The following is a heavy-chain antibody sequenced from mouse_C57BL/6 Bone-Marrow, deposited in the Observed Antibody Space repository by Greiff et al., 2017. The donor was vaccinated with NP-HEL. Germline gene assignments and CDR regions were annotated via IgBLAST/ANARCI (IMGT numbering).Heavy chain of an antibody. Sequence: EVQLQQSGPELVKPGASVKISCKASGYTFTDYYMNWVKQSHGKSLDWIGDINPNNGGTSYNQKFKGKATLTVDKSSSTAYMELRSLTSEDSAVYYCARWLLVNWYFDVWGTGTTVTVSS. CDR3: ARWLLVNWYFDV. CDR1: GYTFTDYY. J-gene: IGHJ1*03. CDR2: INPNNGGT. V-gene: IGHV1-26*01. D-gene: IGHD2-3*01.